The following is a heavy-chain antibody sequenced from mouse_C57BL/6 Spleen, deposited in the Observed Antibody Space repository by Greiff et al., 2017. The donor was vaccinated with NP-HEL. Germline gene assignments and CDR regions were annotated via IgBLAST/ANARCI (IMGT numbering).Heavy chain of an antibody. V-gene: IGHV5-4*01. Sequence: EVMLVESGGGLVKPGGSLKLSCAASGFTFSSYAMSWVRQTPEKRLEWVATISDGGSYTYYPDNVQGRFTISRDNAKNNLYLQMSHLKSEDTAMYYCARDYGYDAVMDYWGQGTSVTVSS. J-gene: IGHJ4*01. CDR3: ARDYGYDAVMDY. CDR1: GFTFSSYA. D-gene: IGHD2-2*01. CDR2: ISDGGSYT.